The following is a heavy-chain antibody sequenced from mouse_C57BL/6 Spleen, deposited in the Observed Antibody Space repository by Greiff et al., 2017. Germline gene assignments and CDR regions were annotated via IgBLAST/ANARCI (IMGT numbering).Heavy chain of an antibody. Sequence: VKLMESGPGLVQPSQSLSITCTVSGFSLTSYGVHWVRQPPGKGLEWLGVIWSGGSTDYNAAFISRLSISKDNSKSQVFFKMNSLQADDTAIYYCAKNGPAYYSNPYAMDYWGQGTSVTVSS. CDR3: AKNGPAYYSNPYAMDY. CDR1: GFSLTSYG. V-gene: IGHV2-4*01. D-gene: IGHD2-5*01. CDR2: IWSGGST. J-gene: IGHJ4*01.